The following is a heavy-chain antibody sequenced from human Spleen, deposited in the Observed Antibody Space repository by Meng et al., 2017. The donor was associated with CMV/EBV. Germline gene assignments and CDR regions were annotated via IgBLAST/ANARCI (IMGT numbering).Heavy chain of an antibody. J-gene: IGHJ4*02. CDR3: ARLGTTVVTPLDY. CDR2: IYPGDSDT. V-gene: IGHV5-51*01. CDR1: GYSFTNYW. Sequence: GGSLRLSCKGSGYSFTNYWIGWVRQMPGKGLEWMGIIYPGDSDTKYSPSFQGRVTISADRSISTAYLQWSSLKASDTAMYYCARLGTTVVTPLDYWGQGTLVTVSS. D-gene: IGHD4-23*01.